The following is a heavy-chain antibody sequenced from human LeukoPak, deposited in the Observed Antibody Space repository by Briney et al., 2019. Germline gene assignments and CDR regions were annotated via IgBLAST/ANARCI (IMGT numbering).Heavy chain of an antibody. CDR1: GFTFSSYG. Sequence: GRSLRLSCAASGFTFSSYGMHWVRQAPGKGLEWVAVISYDGSTKYYADSVKGRFTISRDNSKNTLYLQMNSLRAEDTAVYYCAKDGEIAAAADFDYWGQGTLVTVSS. CDR3: AKDGEIAAAADFDY. V-gene: IGHV3-30*18. D-gene: IGHD6-13*01. CDR2: ISYDGSTK. J-gene: IGHJ4*02.